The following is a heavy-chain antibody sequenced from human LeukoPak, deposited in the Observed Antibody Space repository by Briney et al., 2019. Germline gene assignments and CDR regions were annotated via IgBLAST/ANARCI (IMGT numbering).Heavy chain of an antibody. J-gene: IGHJ4*02. Sequence: SETLSLTCTVSGGSFSGYDWSWIRQPPGKGLEWIGEINHSGSTNYNPSLKSRVTISVDTSKNQFSLKLGSVTAADTAVYYCARRVIYGSAKGEFPDILTGRPFSHWGQGTLVTVSS. V-gene: IGHV4-34*01. CDR1: GGSFSGYD. D-gene: IGHD3-9*01. CDR3: ARRVIYGSAKGEFPDILTGRPFSH. CDR2: INHSGST.